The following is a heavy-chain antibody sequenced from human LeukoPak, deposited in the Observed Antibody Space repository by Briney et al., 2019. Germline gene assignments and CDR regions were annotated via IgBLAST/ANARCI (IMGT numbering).Heavy chain of an antibody. D-gene: IGHD3-10*02. J-gene: IGHJ6*04. V-gene: IGHV3-30*04. CDR1: GFTFSSYA. Sequence: GGSLRLSCAASGFTFSSYAMHWVRQAPGKGLEWVAVISYDGSNKYYADSVKGRFTISRDNSKNTLYLQLNSLRAEDTAVCYCAELGITMIGGVWGKGTTVTISS. CDR3: AELGITMIGGV. CDR2: ISYDGSNK.